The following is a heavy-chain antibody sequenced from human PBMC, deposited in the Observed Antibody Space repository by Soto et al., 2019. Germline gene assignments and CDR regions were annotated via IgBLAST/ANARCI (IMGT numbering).Heavy chain of an antibody. CDR2: IKSKTDGGTT. J-gene: IGHJ6*02. D-gene: IGHD2-15*01. CDR3: TTDYPIWWEPLGSYYYGMDV. CDR1: GFTFSNVW. Sequence: GGSLRLSCAASGFTFSNVWMNWVRQAPGEGLEWVGRIKSKTDGGTTDYAAPVKGRFTISRDDSKNTLYLQMNSLKTEDTAVYYCTTDYPIWWEPLGSYYYGMDVWGQGTTVTVSS. V-gene: IGHV3-15*07.